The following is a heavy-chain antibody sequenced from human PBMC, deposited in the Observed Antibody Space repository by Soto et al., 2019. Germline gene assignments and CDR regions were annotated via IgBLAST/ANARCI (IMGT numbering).Heavy chain of an antibody. CDR2: TYYRSRWYN. J-gene: IGHJ6*03. D-gene: IGHD1-7*01. V-gene: IGHV6-1*01. CDR1: GDSVSSNSAA. Sequence: PSQTLSLTCVISGDSVSSNSAAWNWIRQSPSRGLEWLGRTYYRSRWYNDYAVSVKSRITVNPDTSKNQFSLHLNSVTPEDAAVYYCVGTTSLQWYYMDVWDKGTTVTVSS. CDR3: VGTTSLQWYYMDV.